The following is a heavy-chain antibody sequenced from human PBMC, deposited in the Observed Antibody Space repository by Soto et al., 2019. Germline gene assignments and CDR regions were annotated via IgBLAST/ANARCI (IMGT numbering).Heavy chain of an antibody. J-gene: IGHJ3*02. CDR2: IIPIFGTA. V-gene: IGHV1-69*13. CDR1: GGTSSSYA. D-gene: IGHD3-22*01. CDR3: ARPRRDYYDSSGYYPDAFDI. Sequence: ASVKVSCKASGGTSSSYAISWVRQAPGQGLEWMGGIIPIFGTANYAQKFQGRVTITADESTSTAYMELSSLRPEDTAVYYCARPRRDYYDSSGYYPDAFDIWGQGTMVTVSS.